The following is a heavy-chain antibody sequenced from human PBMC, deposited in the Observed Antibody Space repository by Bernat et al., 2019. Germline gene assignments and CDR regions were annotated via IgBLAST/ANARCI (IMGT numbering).Heavy chain of an antibody. CDR3: AKGSGSYSLVPIDY. CDR2: ISGSGGST. D-gene: IGHD1-26*01. V-gene: IGHV3-23*01. Sequence: EVQLLESGGGLVQPGGSLRLSCAASAFTFNDYAMAWVRQAPGKGPEWVSVISGSGGSTKYADSVKGRFTISRDNSKNTLYLQMNSLRAEDTAVYYCAKGSGSYSLVPIDYWGQGTLVTVSS. CDR1: AFTFNDYA. J-gene: IGHJ4*02.